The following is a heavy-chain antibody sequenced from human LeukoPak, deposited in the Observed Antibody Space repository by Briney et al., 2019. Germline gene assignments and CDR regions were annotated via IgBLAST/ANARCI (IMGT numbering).Heavy chain of an antibody. CDR2: IYYSEST. D-gene: IGHD3-22*01. CDR1: GVSISNYY. CDR3: ARDRSPEHYYDSSHWDYYYGMDV. J-gene: IGHJ6*02. V-gene: IGHV4-59*01. Sequence: SETLSLTCTVSGVSISNYYWSWIRQPPGKGLEWIGYIYYSESTNYNPSLKSRVTISVDTSKNQFSLKLSSVTAEDTAVYYCARDRSPEHYYDSSHWDYYYGMDVWGQGTTVTVSS.